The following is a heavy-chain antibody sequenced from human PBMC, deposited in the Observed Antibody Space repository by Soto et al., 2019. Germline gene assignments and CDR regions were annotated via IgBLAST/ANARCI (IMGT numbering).Heavy chain of an antibody. CDR3: ARASGIAAAGDYYYGMDV. V-gene: IGHV1-69*01. CDR1: GGTFSSYA. CDR2: IIPIFGTA. J-gene: IGHJ6*02. D-gene: IGHD6-13*01. Sequence: QVQLVQSGAEVKKPGSSVKVSCKASGGTFSSYAISWVRQAPGQGLEWMGGIIPIFGTANYAQKFQGRVTITADESTSTAYMQLSSLRSEDTAVYYCARASGIAAAGDYYYGMDVWGQGTTVTVSS.